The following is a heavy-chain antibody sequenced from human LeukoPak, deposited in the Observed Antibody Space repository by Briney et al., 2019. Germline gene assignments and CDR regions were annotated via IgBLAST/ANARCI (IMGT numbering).Heavy chain of an antibody. D-gene: IGHD6-19*01. CDR3: ARPPGGWQPIDY. CDR1: GFTFSSYA. J-gene: IGHJ4*02. Sequence: GGSLRLSCAASGFTFSSYAMHWVRQAPGKGLEWVAVISYDGSNKYYADSVKGRFTISRDNSKNTLYLQMNSLRAEDTVVYYCARPPGGWQPIDYWGQGTLVTVSS. V-gene: IGHV3-30-3*01. CDR2: ISYDGSNK.